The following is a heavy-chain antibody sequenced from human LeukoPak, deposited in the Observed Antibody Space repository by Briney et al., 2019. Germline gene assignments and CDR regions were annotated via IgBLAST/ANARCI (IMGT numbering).Heavy chain of an antibody. D-gene: IGHD6-13*01. V-gene: IGHV3-48*03. CDR3: ARRGSSSRYYFDY. Sequence: PGGSLRLSCAASGFTFSSYEMNWVRQAPGKGLEWVSYISSTGNTIYYADSVKGRFTISRDDATNSVSLQMNSLRADDTAVHYCARRGSSSRYYFDYWGQGTPVTVSS. CDR1: GFTFSSYE. J-gene: IGHJ4*02. CDR2: ISSTGNTI.